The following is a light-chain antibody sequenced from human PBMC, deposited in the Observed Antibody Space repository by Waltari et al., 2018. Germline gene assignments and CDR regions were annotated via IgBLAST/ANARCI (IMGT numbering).Light chain of an antibody. V-gene: IGKV1-5*03. CDR2: KAS. CDR1: QSISDW. Sequence: DIQMTQSPSTLSASVGDRVTITCRAGQSISDWLAWYQQKPGKAPKVLIYKASTLESGVPSRFSGSGSGTEFTLTISSLQPDDFATYYCQQYNTYPTSWTFGQGTKVEIK. J-gene: IGKJ1*01. CDR3: QQYNTYPTSWT.